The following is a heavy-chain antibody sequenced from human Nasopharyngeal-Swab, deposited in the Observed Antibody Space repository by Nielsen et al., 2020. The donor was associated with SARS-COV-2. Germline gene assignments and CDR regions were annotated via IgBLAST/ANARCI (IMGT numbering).Heavy chain of an antibody. J-gene: IGHJ3*02. Sequence: GESLKISCAASGFPFRNYYITWVRQPPGKGREWLAKMKQGGSEQLYVDSVKGRFTISRDDAKNPVYLQMNILRAEDTAVYYCARESVVTGMDDATDIWGQGTMVTVSS. CDR2: MKQGGSEQ. CDR1: GFPFRNYY. CDR3: ARESVVTGMDDATDI. V-gene: IGHV3-7*04. D-gene: IGHD2-21*02.